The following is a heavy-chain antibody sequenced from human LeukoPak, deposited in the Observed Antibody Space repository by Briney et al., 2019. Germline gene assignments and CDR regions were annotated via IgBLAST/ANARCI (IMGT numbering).Heavy chain of an antibody. V-gene: IGHV1-2*04. D-gene: IGHD4-17*01. J-gene: IGHJ3*02. CDR1: GYTFTGYY. CDR2: INPNSGGT. CDR3: ARSTVTILDAFDI. Sequence: GASVKVSCKASGYTFTGYYMHWVRQAPGQGLEWMGWINPNSGGTNYAQKFQGWVTMTRDTSISTAYMELSRLRSDDTAVYYCARSTVTILDAFDIWGQGTMVTVSS.